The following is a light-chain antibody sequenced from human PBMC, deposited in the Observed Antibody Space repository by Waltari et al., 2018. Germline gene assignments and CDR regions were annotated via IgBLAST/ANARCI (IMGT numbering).Light chain of an antibody. CDR1: QGIRNY. Sequence: DIQMTQSPASLSASVGDRVTITCRASQGIRNYLNWYQQKPGKAPNLLIYNTNRLESGVPSRFRGSGSGTEFTCTISILQRECFSTCYCPQYKGSPLTFGGGTEV. V-gene: IGKV1-17*01. J-gene: IGKJ4*01. CDR3: PQYKGSPLT. CDR2: NTN.